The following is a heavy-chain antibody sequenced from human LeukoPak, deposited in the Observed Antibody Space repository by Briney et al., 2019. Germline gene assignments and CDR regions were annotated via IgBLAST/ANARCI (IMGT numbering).Heavy chain of an antibody. V-gene: IGHV4-39*07. CDR3: TTIKRGNIFGYFDF. CDR2: IYHSGST. D-gene: IGHD5-18*01. CDR1: SGSISSSSYY. Sequence: SETLSLTCTVSSGSISSSSYYWGWIRQPPGKGLEWIGSIYHSGSTYYNPSLKSRVTLSADTSKNQLSLRLSSVTAADTAVYYCTTIKRGNIFGYFDFWGQGILVTVSS. J-gene: IGHJ4*02.